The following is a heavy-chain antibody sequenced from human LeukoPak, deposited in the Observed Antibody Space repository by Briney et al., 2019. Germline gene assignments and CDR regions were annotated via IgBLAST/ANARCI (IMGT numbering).Heavy chain of an antibody. CDR3: ARASDISWPFEN. Sequence: ASVKVSCKTSGYSFSNYGIVWVRQAPGQGLEWMGWISAKNGNTKNSQKVQGRVTMTTDSSTGIAYSDLRSLSTDDTAVYYCARASDISWPFENWGQGTLVIVSS. V-gene: IGHV1-18*01. D-gene: IGHD6-13*01. CDR2: ISAKNGNT. J-gene: IGHJ1*01. CDR1: GYSFSNYG.